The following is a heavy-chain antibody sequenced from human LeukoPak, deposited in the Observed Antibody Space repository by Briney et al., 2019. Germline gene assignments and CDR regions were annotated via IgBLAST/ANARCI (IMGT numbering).Heavy chain of an antibody. J-gene: IGHJ4*02. D-gene: IGHD4-17*01. CDR1: GGSIRSYY. Sequence: PSETLSLTCTVSGGSIRSYYWSWIRQPPGKGLEWIGYIYYSGSTNYNPSLKSRVTISVDTSKNQFSLKLSSVTSADTAVYYCARSPYGDYYPFDHWGQGTLVSVSS. V-gene: IGHV4-59*01. CDR2: IYYSGST. CDR3: ARSPYGDYYPFDH.